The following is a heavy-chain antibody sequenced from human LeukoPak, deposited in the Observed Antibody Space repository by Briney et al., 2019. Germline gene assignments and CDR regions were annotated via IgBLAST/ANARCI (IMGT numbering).Heavy chain of an antibody. J-gene: IGHJ5*02. CDR1: GYTFTGYY. CDR2: INPNSGGT. D-gene: IGHD3-10*01. CDR3: ARDRGSGSYSYNWFDP. Sequence: ASVKVSCKASGYTFTGYYMHWVRQAPGQGLEWMGWINPNSGGTNYAQKFQGWVTMTRDTSISTAYMELSRLRSDDTAVYYCARDRGSGSYSYNWFDPXGQGTLVTVSS. V-gene: IGHV1-2*04.